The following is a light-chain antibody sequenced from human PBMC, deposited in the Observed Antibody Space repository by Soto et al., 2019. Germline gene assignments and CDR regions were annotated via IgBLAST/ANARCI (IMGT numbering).Light chain of an antibody. CDR1: QSVSSSY. Sequence: EIVLTQSPGTLSLSPGERATLSCRASQSVSSSYLAWYQQKPGQAPRLLIYAASSRATGIPDRFSGSGSGTDFTLTISRLEPEDFAVYYCQQYGTSPQGFGPGTKGDIK. CDR3: QQYGTSPQG. CDR2: AAS. J-gene: IGKJ3*01. V-gene: IGKV3-20*01.